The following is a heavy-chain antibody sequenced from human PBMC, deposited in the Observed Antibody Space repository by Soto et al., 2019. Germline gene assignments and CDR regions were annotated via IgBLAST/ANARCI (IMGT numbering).Heavy chain of an antibody. CDR2: INPKFGDT. CDR1: GYTFTAYY. J-gene: IGHJ6*02. Sequence: QVQLVQSGAEVKEPGDSVRVSCEASGYTFTAYYIHWVRQAPGQGLEWMGWINPKFGDTTYAQDFQGRVSMTRDMSISTVYMELCRVTSDDTARYYCARNMDYYYGPGSGNGHGFWGQETTVTGFS. V-gene: IGHV1-2*02. CDR3: ARNMDYYYGPGSGNGHGF. D-gene: IGHD3-10*01.